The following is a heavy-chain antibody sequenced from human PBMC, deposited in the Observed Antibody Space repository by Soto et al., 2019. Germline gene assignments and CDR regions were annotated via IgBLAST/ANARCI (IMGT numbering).Heavy chain of an antibody. Sequence: PGGSLRLSCAAYGFTFSSYAMGWVHQAPGKGLELVSTISAGGGRTYYADSVKGRFTISRDNSKNTLYLQMNSLRAEDTAVYYYTKGYYYDTCGYFDSWGQGTLVTVSS. D-gene: IGHD3-22*01. V-gene: IGHV3-23*01. CDR2: ISAGGGRT. J-gene: IGHJ4*02. CDR3: TKGYYYDTCGYFDS. CDR1: GFTFSSYA.